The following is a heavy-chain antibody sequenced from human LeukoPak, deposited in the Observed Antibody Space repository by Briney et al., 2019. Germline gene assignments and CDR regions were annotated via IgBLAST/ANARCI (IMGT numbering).Heavy chain of an antibody. J-gene: IGHJ4*02. CDR2: ISYDGSNK. CDR1: GFTFSNYT. V-gene: IGHV3-30-3*01. CDR3: ARNDYGDY. Sequence: GGSLRLSCAASGFTFSNYTMHWVRQAPGKGLEWVAVISYDGSNKYYADFVKGRFTISRDNAKNSLYLQMNSLRAEDTAVYYCARNDYGDYWGQGTLVTVSS.